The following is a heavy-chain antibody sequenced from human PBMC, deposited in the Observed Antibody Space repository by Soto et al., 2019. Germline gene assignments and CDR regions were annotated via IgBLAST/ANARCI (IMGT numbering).Heavy chain of an antibody. CDR3: VKDESINWYSGHFRH. V-gene: IGHV3-9*01. CDR1: GFTFDYYA. CDR2: INWNNGSI. Sequence: GGSLRLSCAASGFTFDYYAMHWVRQVPGKGLEWVSGINWNNGSIGYGDSVKGRFAISRDNAKNSLHLQMNSLSAEDTAFYYCVKDESINWYSGHFRHWGQGTLVTVSS. D-gene: IGHD6-13*01. J-gene: IGHJ1*01.